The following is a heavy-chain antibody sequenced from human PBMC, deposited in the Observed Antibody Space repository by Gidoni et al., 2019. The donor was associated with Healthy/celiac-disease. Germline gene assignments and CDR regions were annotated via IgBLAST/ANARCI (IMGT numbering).Heavy chain of an antibody. Sequence: QVQLQQWGAGLLKPSETLSLTCAVYGGSFSGYYWSWIRQPPGKGLEWIGEINHSGSTNYNPSLKSRVTISVDTSKNQFSLKLSSVTAADTAVYYCARRRITMIVVVTPFDYWGQGTLVTVSS. V-gene: IGHV4-34*01. J-gene: IGHJ4*02. CDR2: INHSGST. CDR3: ARRRITMIVVVTPFDY. D-gene: IGHD3-22*01. CDR1: GGSFSGYY.